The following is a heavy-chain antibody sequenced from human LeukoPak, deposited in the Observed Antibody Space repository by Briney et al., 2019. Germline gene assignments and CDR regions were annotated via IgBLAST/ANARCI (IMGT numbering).Heavy chain of an antibody. V-gene: IGHV4-4*02. D-gene: IGHD3-10*01. CDR2: IRHSGSA. J-gene: IGHJ4*02. Sequence: SETLSLTCAVSRASITSNRWKWVRQPRGKVLEWIGEIRHSGSASYNPSLKSRVTMAFVTSENQFSLRLSAVTAAGPAVHYCVRDRGEWSYSHDYWGQGAMATVS. CDR3: VRDRGEWSYSHDY. CDR1: RASITSNR.